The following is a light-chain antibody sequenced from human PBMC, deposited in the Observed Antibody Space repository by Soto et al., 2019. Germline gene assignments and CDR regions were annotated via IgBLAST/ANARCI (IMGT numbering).Light chain of an antibody. Sequence: EILMTQSPVTLSVSPGERATLSYRASQSVSSNLAWYQQKPGQAPSLLIYGAFTRATGIPARFSGTGSGTEFTLTISSLQSEDFALYYCQQYNDWPLTFDQGTKVDIK. CDR2: GAF. CDR3: QQYNDWPLT. J-gene: IGKJ1*01. V-gene: IGKV3-15*01. CDR1: QSVSSN.